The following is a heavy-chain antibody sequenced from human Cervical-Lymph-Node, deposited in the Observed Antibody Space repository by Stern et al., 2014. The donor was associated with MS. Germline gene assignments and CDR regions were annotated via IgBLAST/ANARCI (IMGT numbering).Heavy chain of an antibody. Sequence: MQLVESGAEVKKPGSSVTVSCKASGGTFSTYAINWVRQAHGQGLEWMGGDIPIIGTAIYARNFQGKVTIIADESKKTVYMEMSSLRSEDTAVYFCARDQRHLNSGSFAFDIWGQGTMVLVSS. V-gene: IGHV1-69*01. D-gene: IGHD3-10*01. CDR3: ARDQRHLNSGSFAFDI. J-gene: IGHJ3*02. CDR2: DIPIIGTA. CDR1: GGTFSTYA.